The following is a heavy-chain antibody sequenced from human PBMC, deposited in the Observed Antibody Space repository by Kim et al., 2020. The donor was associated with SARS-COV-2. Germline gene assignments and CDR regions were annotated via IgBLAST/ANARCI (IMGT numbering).Heavy chain of an antibody. CDR2: IYYSGST. D-gene: IGHD3-10*01. CDR1: GGSISSSSYY. J-gene: IGHJ3*02. Sequence: SETLSLTCTVSGGSISSSSYYWGWIRQPPGKGLEWIGSIYYSGSTYYNPSLKSRVTISVDTSKNQFSLKLSSVTAADTAVYYCARRRAITRPDYYGSGSYPKGNAFDIWGQGTMVTVSS. CDR3: ARRRAITRPDYYGSGSYPKGNAFDI. V-gene: IGHV4-39*01.